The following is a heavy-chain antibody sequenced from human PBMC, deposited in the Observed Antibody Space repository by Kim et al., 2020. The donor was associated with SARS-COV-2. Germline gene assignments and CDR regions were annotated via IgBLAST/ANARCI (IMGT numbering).Heavy chain of an antibody. Sequence: GGSLRLSCAASGFTVSSNYMSWVRQAPGKGLEWVSVIYSGGSTYYADSVKGRFTISRHNSKNTLYLQMNSLRAEDTAVYYCARDYYDSSGYSYYFDYWGQGTLVTVSS. CDR3: ARDYYDSSGYSYYFDY. CDR2: IYSGGST. CDR1: GFTVSSNY. J-gene: IGHJ4*02. V-gene: IGHV3-53*04. D-gene: IGHD3-22*01.